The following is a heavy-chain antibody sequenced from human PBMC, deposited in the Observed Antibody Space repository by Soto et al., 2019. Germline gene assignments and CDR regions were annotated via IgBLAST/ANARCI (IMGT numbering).Heavy chain of an antibody. CDR3: AKDQAGYYDSSGYF. V-gene: IGHV3-23*01. CDR1: GFTFSSYA. CDR2: ISGSGGST. D-gene: IGHD3-22*01. J-gene: IGHJ3*01. Sequence: GGSLRLSCAASGFTFSSYAMSWVRQAPGKGLEWVSAISGSGGSTYYADSVKGRFTISRDNSKNTLYLQMNSLRAEDTAVYYCAKDQAGYYDSSGYFWGQGTMVTVSS.